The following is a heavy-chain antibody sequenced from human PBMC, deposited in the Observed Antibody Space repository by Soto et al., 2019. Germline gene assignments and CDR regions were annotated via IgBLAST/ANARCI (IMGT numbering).Heavy chain of an antibody. D-gene: IGHD2-2*02. Sequence: QVQLVESGGGVVQPGRSLRLSCAASGFTFRSFGMHWVRQAPGKGLEWVALISYDGSDEYYADSVKGRFTVSRDNSKNTLYLQMNSLQVEDTAIYYCAKHLEYTPSDGMDVWGHWTTVTVSS. V-gene: IGHV3-30*18. J-gene: IGHJ6*02. CDR2: ISYDGSDE. CDR1: GFTFRSFG. CDR3: AKHLEYTPSDGMDV.